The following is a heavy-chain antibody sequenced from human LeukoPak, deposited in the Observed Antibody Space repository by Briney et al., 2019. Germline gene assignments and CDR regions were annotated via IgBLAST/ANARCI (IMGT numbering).Heavy chain of an antibody. V-gene: IGHV3-7*01. Sequence: PGGSLRLSCAASGFTFSSYWMNWVRQAPGKGLEWVANIKQDGSEKYYVDSVKGRFTISRDNAKNSLYLQMNSLRAEDTAVYYCARDYGDGTTNYRGQGTLVTVSS. J-gene: IGHJ4*02. CDR1: GFTFSSYW. CDR3: ARDYGDGTTNY. CDR2: IKQDGSEK. D-gene: IGHD4-17*01.